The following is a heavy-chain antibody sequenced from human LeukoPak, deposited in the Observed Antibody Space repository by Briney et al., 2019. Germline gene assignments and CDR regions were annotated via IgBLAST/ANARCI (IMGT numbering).Heavy chain of an antibody. CDR2: IYSGGNT. CDR1: GFTVSSNY. Sequence: GGSLRLSCAASGFTVSSNYMSWVRQAPGKGLEWVSVIYSGGNTYYADSVKGRFTISRDNSKNSLFLEMTRLRAEDTAVYYCVYGDFVKTVNYFDYWGQGTLVTVSS. V-gene: IGHV3-66*01. CDR3: VYGDFVKTVNYFDY. D-gene: IGHD4-17*01. J-gene: IGHJ4*02.